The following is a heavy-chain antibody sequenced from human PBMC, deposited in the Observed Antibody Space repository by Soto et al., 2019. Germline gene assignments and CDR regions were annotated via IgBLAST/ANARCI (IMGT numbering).Heavy chain of an antibody. D-gene: IGHD6-13*01. V-gene: IGHV3-33*01. CDR1: GFTFSSYG. CDR3: ARAGQQLPPSWFDP. CDR2: IWYDGSNK. J-gene: IGHJ5*02. Sequence: QVQLVESGGGVVQPGRSLRLSCAASGFTFSSYGMHWVRQAPGKGLEWVAVIWYDGSNKYYADSVKGRFTISRDNSKNTLYLQMNSLRAEDTAVYYCARAGQQLPPSWFDPWGQGTLVTVSS.